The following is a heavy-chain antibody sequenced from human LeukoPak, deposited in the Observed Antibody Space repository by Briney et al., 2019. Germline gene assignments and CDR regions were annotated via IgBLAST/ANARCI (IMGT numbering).Heavy chain of an antibody. CDR1: VFTFSSYA. D-gene: IGHD3-10*01. V-gene: IGHV3-30*04. Sequence: GRSLRLSCAASVFTFSSYAMHGVRQAPGKGLAWVAVISYDGSNKYYADSVKGRFTIAKDNSKNTLYLQMNSLRAEDTAVYYCARERGEMYYYGSGGGYFDYWGQGTLVTVSS. CDR2: ISYDGSNK. J-gene: IGHJ4*02. CDR3: ARERGEMYYYGSGGGYFDY.